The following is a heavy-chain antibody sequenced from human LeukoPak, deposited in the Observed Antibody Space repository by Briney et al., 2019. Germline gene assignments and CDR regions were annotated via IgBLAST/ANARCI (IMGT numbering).Heavy chain of an antibody. D-gene: IGHD3-22*01. CDR3: ARDFGTYYYDSSGYYPEALDI. Sequence: ASVKVSCKASGYTFTGYYMHWVRQAPGQGLEWMGWINPNSGGTNYAQKFQGRVTMTRDTSISTAYMELSRLRSDDTAVYYCARDFGTYYYDSSGYYPEALDIWGQGTMVTVSS. V-gene: IGHV1-2*02. J-gene: IGHJ3*02. CDR2: INPNSGGT. CDR1: GYTFTGYY.